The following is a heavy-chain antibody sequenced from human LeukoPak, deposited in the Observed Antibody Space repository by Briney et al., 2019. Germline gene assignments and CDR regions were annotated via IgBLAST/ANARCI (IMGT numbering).Heavy chain of an antibody. J-gene: IGHJ3*02. Sequence: VASVKVSCKASGYTFTSYDINWVRQATGQGLEWMGRMNPNSGNTGYAQTFQSRVTMTRNTSISTAYMELSSLRSEDTAVYYCAKRLDSSSWYGAFDIWGQGTMVTVSS. D-gene: IGHD6-13*01. CDR1: GYTFTSYD. CDR2: MNPNSGNT. V-gene: IGHV1-8*02. CDR3: AKRLDSSSWYGAFDI.